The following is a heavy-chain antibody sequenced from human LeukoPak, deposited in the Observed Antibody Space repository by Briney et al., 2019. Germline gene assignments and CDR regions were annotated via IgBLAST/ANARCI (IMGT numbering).Heavy chain of an antibody. CDR1: GFTFSSYG. V-gene: IGHV3-23*01. D-gene: IGHD3-22*01. CDR3: AKDSYDNSI. CDR2: ISDSGGRT. Sequence: GGSLRLSCAASGFTFSSYGMTWVRQAPGKGLEWVSAISDSGGRTFYADSVKGRFTISRDNSKNTLYLQMNSLRAEDTAVYYCAKDSYDNSIWGQGTLVTVSS. J-gene: IGHJ1*01.